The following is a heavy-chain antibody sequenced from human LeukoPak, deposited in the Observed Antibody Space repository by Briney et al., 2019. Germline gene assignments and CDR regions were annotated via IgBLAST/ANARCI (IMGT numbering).Heavy chain of an antibody. D-gene: IGHD3-10*01. V-gene: IGHV3-30-3*01. CDR2: ISYDGSNK. J-gene: IGHJ4*02. CDR1: GFTFSNYA. CDR3: ARGGYYYGSGSYVGN. Sequence: PGRSLRLSCAASGFTFSNYAMHWVRQAPGKGLEWVAVISYDGSNKYYADSVKGRFTISRDNSKNTLYLQMNSLGAEDTAVFYCARGGYYYGSGSYVGNWGQGTLVTVSS.